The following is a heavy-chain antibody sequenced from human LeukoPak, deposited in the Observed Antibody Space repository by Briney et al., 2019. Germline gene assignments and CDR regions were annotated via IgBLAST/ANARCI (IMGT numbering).Heavy chain of an antibody. CDR1: GFTLSSCE. D-gene: IGHD3-10*01. V-gene: IGHV3-23*01. J-gene: IGHJ4*02. CDR3: AKDSGHYYGSGSYGSDY. CDR2: ISGSGGST. Sequence: GGSLRLSCTVSGFTLSSCEMSWIRQAPGKGLEWVSAISGSGGSTYYADSVKGRFTISRDNSKNTLYLQMNSLRAEDTAVYYCAKDSGHYYGSGSYGSDYWGQGTLVTVSS.